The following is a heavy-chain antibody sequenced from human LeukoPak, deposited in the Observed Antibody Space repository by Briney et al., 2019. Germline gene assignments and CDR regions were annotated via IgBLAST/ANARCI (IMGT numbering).Heavy chain of an antibody. CDR3: ARDAYCGGNCYSSY. D-gene: IGHD2-21*02. CDR2: IYNSVST. Sequence: PSETLSLTCKVSGGSISSGNYYWSWIRQHPGKGLVWIGYIYNSVSTYYNPSLKIRVIISVDTSNNQVSLKLTSVTAADTAVYYCARDAYCGGNCYSSYWGQGTLVTVSS. V-gene: IGHV4-31*03. J-gene: IGHJ4*02. CDR1: GGSISSGNYY.